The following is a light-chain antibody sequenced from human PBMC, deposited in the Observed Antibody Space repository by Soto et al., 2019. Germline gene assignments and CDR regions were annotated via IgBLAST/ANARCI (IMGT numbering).Light chain of an antibody. CDR1: QDISNY. Sequence: DIQMTLSPSSLSASVGDRVTITCQASQDISNYLNWYQQKPGKAPKLLIYDASNLETGGPSRFSGSGSGTDFTFTIISLQPEDIATYYCQQYDNLPLTFGGGTKVEIK. CDR3: QQYDNLPLT. J-gene: IGKJ4*01. CDR2: DAS. V-gene: IGKV1-33*01.